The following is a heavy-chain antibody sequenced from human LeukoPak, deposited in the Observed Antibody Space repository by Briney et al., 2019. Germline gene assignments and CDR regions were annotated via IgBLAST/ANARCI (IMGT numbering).Heavy chain of an antibody. CDR3: ARAYCGGDCYSDY. V-gene: IGHV3-23*01. J-gene: IGHJ4*02. Sequence: GGSLRLSCAASGFTFSSYAMSWVRQAPGKGLEWVSAISGSGGSTYYADSVKGRFTISRDNSKNTLYLQMSSLRAEDTAVYYCARAYCGGDCYSDYWGQGTLVTVSS. CDR2: ISGSGGST. D-gene: IGHD2-21*02. CDR1: GFTFSSYA.